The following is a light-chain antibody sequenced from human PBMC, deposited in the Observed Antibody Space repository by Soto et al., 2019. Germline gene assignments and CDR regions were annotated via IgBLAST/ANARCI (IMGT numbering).Light chain of an antibody. Sequence: EIVLTQSPATLSLSPGERATLSCRASQSVSSYLAWYQQKPGQAPRLHIYDASNRATGIPARFSGSGSGTDFTRTISSLEPEDFAVYYCQQRSNWVNFGQGTRLEIK. V-gene: IGKV3-11*01. CDR2: DAS. CDR1: QSVSSY. CDR3: QQRSNWVN. J-gene: IGKJ5*01.